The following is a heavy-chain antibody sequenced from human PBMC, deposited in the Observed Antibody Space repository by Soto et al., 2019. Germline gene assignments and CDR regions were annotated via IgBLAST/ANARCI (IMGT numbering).Heavy chain of an antibody. CDR1: GGTFSSYT. Sequence: QVQLVHSGAEVKKPGSSVKVSCKASGGTFSSYTISWVRQAPGQGLEWMGCIIPFFGIANYAQNFQGRVTITADKSTSTAYMELSSLRSEDTAVYYCARDLAAAGTGWFDPWGQGTLVTVSS. CDR3: ARDLAAAGTGWFDP. J-gene: IGHJ5*02. V-gene: IGHV1-69*04. D-gene: IGHD6-13*01. CDR2: IIPFFGIA.